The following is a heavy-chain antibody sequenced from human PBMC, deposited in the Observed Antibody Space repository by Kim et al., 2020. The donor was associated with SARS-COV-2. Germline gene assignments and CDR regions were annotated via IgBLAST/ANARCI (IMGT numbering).Heavy chain of an antibody. J-gene: IGHJ4*02. V-gene: IGHV3-33*01. CDR3: ASSSGGGSSGDY. Sequence: YYADSVKGRFTISRDNSKNTLYLQMNSLRAEDTAVYFCASSSGGGSSGDYWGQGTLVTVSS. D-gene: IGHD3-16*01.